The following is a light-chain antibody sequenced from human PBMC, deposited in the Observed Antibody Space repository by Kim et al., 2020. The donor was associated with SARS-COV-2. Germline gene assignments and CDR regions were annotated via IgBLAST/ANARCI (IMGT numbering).Light chain of an antibody. J-gene: IGKJ2*01. V-gene: IGKV3-11*01. CDR1: QSVSSY. CDR3: QQRSNWPPMYT. Sequence: SQGERATPSCRASQSVSSYLAWYQQKPGQAPRLLIYDASNRATGIPARFSGSGSGTDFTLTISSLEPEDFAVYYCQQRSNWPPMYTFGQGTKLEI. CDR2: DAS.